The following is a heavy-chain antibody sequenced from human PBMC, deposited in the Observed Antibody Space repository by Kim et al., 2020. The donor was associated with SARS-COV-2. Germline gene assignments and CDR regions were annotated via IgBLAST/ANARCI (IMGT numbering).Heavy chain of an antibody. CDR3: ARASDDFWSDGMRWFDP. D-gene: IGHD3-3*01. CDR1: GGSISSGGYS. J-gene: IGHJ5*02. V-gene: IGHV4-30-2*01. Sequence: SETLSLTCAVSGGSISSGGYSWSWIRQPPGKGLEWIGYIYHSGSTYYNPSLKSRVTISVDRSKNQFSLKLSSVTAADTAVYYCARASDDFWSDGMRWFDPWGQGTLVTVSS. CDR2: IYHSGST.